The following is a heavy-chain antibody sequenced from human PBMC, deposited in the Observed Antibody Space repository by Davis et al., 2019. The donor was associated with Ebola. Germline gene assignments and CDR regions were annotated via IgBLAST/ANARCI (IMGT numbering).Heavy chain of an antibody. CDR1: GFTFSSYW. CDR2: IKQDGSEK. V-gene: IGHV3-7*03. J-gene: IGHJ6*03. Sequence: GESLKISCAASGFTFSSYWMSWVRQAPGKGLEWVANIKQDGSEKYYVDSVKGRFTISRDNSKNTLYLQMNSLRAEDTAVYYCARDSPLGHYMDVWGKGTTVTVSS. CDR3: ARDSPLGHYMDV.